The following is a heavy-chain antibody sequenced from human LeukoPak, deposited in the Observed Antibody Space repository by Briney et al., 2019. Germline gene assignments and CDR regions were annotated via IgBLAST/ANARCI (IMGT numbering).Heavy chain of an antibody. V-gene: IGHV4-4*07. Sequence: SETLSLTCTVSGGSIRSYWSWIRQPAGKGLEWIGRIYGSGSTDYNPSLKSRVTMSIDTSKNQFSLNLISVTAADTAVYYCAREGVYENWFDPWGQGTLVTVSS. J-gene: IGHJ5*02. CDR1: GGSIRSY. D-gene: IGHD5/OR15-5a*01. CDR2: IYGSGST. CDR3: AREGVYENWFDP.